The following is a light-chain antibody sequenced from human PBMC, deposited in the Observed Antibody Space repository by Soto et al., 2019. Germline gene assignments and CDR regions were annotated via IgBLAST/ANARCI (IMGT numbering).Light chain of an antibody. CDR2: GAS. Sequence: EIVLTQSPGTLSLSPGERATLSCRASQSVSRTYLAWYQQKPDQAPRLLIYGASNRATGIPDRFSGSGSGTDFTLTINRLEPGDFAVYYCQQRAAWPLTFGGGTKVDIK. V-gene: IGKV3D-20*02. CDR1: QSVSRTY. CDR3: QQRAAWPLT. J-gene: IGKJ4*01.